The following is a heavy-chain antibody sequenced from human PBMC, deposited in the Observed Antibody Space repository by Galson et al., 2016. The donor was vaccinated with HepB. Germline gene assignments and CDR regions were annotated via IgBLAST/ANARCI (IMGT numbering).Heavy chain of an antibody. J-gene: IGHJ4*02. CDR2: TYYRTEWRY. CDR3: VKSVQLGRGFVT. CDR1: GDSVSNNIDG. D-gene: IGHD2-2*01. Sequence: CAISGDSVSNNIDGWNWIRQSPSRGLEWLGRTYYRTEWRYDYATSLLSRISIHPDTSKNQFSLHLDFVTPEDTGVYYCVKSVQLGRGFVTWGQGTLVTVSS. V-gene: IGHV6-1*01.